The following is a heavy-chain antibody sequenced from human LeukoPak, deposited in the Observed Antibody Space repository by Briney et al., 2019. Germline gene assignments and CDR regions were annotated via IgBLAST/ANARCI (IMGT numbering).Heavy chain of an antibody. J-gene: IGHJ4*02. CDR1: GFTFSDSA. CDR2: IGASGVST. CDR3: GRGSY. V-gene: IGHV3-23*01. Sequence: PGGSLRLSCAASGFTFSDSAMTWVRQAPGKGLEWVSLIGASGVSTYYADSVKGRFTISRDNSNTTLYLQMGSLRAGDTAVYFCGRGSYLGQGTLVTVSS.